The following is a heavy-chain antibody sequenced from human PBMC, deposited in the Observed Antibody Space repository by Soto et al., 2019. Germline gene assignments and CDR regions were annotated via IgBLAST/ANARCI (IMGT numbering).Heavy chain of an antibody. D-gene: IGHD6-13*01. J-gene: IGHJ4*02. CDR1: GFTFSSYA. CDR3: AKAIAAAGSAPVFYFDY. Sequence: GSLRLSCAASGFTFSSYAMSWVLQAPGKGLEWVSAISGSGGSTYYADSVKGRFTISRDNSKNTLYLQMNSLRAEDTAVYYCAKAIAAAGSAPVFYFDYWGQGTLVTVSS. V-gene: IGHV3-23*01. CDR2: ISGSGGST.